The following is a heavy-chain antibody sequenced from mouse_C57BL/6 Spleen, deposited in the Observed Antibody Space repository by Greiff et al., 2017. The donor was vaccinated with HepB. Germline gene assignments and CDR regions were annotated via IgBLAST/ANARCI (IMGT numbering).Heavy chain of an antibody. CDR1: GYTLTSYW. D-gene: IGHD2-2*01. J-gene: IGHJ4*01. V-gene: IGHV1-52*01. CDR3: ARDVYGYPYYYAMDY. Sequence: VQLQQSGAELVRPGSSVKLSCKASGYTLTSYWMHWVQPRPIQGLEWIGNIDPSDSDTHSNLKFKDTATLTVDKSSSTVYMQLSSLTSEDFAVYYCARDVYGYPYYYAMDYWGQGTSVTVSS. CDR2: IDPSDSDT.